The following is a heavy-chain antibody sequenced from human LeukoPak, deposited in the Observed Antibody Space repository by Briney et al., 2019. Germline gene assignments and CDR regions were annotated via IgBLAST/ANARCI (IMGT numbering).Heavy chain of an antibody. D-gene: IGHD6-19*01. J-gene: IGHJ3*02. CDR3: AKPYSSGHDAFDI. V-gene: IGHV3-23*01. CDR2: ISGSGGST. CDR1: GFTFSSYA. Sequence: PGGSLRLSCAASGFTFSSYAMSWVRQAPGKGLEWVSAISGSGGSTYYADSVKGRFTTSRDNSKNTLYLQMNSLRAEDTAVYYCAKPYSSGHDAFDIWGQGTMVTVSS.